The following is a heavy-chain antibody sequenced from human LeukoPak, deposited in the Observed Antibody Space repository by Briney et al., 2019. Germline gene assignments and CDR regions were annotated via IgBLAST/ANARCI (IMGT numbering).Heavy chain of an antibody. CDR1: GYTFTSYG. V-gene: IGHV1-2*02. D-gene: IGHD3-9*01. Sequence: ASVKVSCKASGYTFTSYGISWVRQAPGQGLEWMGWVNPNSGGTKYAQKFEGRVTITRDTSISTAYMELRRLTSDDTAVYYCARERFDGFDYWGQGTLVTVSS. CDR3: ARERFDGFDY. J-gene: IGHJ4*02. CDR2: VNPNSGGT.